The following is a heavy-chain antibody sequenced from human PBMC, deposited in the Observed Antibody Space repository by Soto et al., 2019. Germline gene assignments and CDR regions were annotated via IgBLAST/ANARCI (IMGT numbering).Heavy chain of an antibody. V-gene: IGHV3-33*03. Sequence: QVQLVESGGGVVQPGRSLRLSCSASGFTFSSYGMHWVRQAPGKGLEWVAIIWYDGSNKFYADSVKGRFTISRDNSKNTLYLQMNSLRGEDTAVYYCAKPAGPRIVVAGESYFDHWGQGTLVTVSS. J-gene: IGHJ4*02. CDR2: IWYDGSNK. D-gene: IGHD6-19*01. CDR3: AKPAGPRIVVAGESYFDH. CDR1: GFTFSSYG.